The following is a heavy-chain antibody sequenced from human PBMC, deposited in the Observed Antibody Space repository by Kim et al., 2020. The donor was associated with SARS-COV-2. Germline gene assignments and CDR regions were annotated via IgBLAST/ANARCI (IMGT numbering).Heavy chain of an antibody. CDR3: ARAAGGSGSYYKEGWFDP. CDR2: IYSSGST. CDR1: GGSISSYY. Sequence: SETLSLTCTVSGGSISSYYWSWIRQPDGKGLEWIGRIYSSGSTNYNPSLKSRVTMSVDTSKKQFSLNLRSVTAADTAVYYCARAAGGSGSYYKEGWFDPWGQGTLVTVSS. J-gene: IGHJ5*02. D-gene: IGHD3-10*01. V-gene: IGHV4-4*07.